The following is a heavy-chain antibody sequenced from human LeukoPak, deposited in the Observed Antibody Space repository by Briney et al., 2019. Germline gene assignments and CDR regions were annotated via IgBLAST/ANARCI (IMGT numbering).Heavy chain of an antibody. V-gene: IGHV3-23*01. CDR2: ISGSGGST. Sequence: GGSLRLSCAASGFTFSSYAMSWVRQAPGKGLEWVSAISGSGGSTYYADSVMGRFTISRDNSKNTLYLQMNSLRAEDTAVYYCAKETYYYDSSGYYSLYFDYWGQGTLVTVSS. D-gene: IGHD3-22*01. J-gene: IGHJ4*02. CDR1: GFTFSSYA. CDR3: AKETYYYDSSGYYSLYFDY.